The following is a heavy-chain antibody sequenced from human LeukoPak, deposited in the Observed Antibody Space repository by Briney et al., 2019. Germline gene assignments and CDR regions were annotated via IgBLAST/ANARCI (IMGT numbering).Heavy chain of an antibody. Sequence: GGSLRLSCAASGFTFSSYAMHWVRQAPGKGLEWVAVISYDGSNKYYADSVKGRFTISRDNSKNTLYLQMGSLRAEDTAVYYCAKGTYFDWLLSRGYYFDYWGQGTLVTVSS. V-gene: IGHV3-30-3*01. CDR3: AKGTYFDWLLSRGYYFDY. CDR2: ISYDGSNK. CDR1: GFTFSSYA. D-gene: IGHD3-9*01. J-gene: IGHJ4*02.